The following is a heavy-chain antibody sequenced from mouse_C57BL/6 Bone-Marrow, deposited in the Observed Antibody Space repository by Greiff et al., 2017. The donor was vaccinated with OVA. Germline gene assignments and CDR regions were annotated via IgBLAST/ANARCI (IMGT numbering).Heavy chain of an antibody. D-gene: IGHD1-1*01. Sequence: DVQLQESGPVLVKPGASVKMSCKASGYTFTDYYMNWVKQSHGKSLEWIGVINPYNGGTSYNQKFKGKATLTVDKSSSTAYMELNSLTSEDSAVYYCARRSYYGTSSEDWYFDVWGTGTTVTVSS. CDR3: ARRSYYGTSSEDWYFDV. J-gene: IGHJ1*03. CDR2: INPYNGGT. V-gene: IGHV1-19*01. CDR1: GYTFTDYY.